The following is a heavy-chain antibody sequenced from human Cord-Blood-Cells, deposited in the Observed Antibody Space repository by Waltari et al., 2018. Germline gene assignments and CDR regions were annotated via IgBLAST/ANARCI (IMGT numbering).Heavy chain of an antibody. D-gene: IGHD1-7*01. J-gene: IGHJ3*02. Sequence: QVQLQESGPGLVKPSETLSLTCTVSGGSISSHYWSWIRQPPGKGLEWIGYIYYSGSTNNNPSLKSRVTISVDTSKNQFSLKLSSVTAADTAVYYCARRRYSITGTTGDAFDIWGQGTMVTVSS. CDR3: ARRRYSITGTTGDAFDI. CDR1: GGSISSHY. CDR2: IYYSGST. V-gene: IGHV4-59*11.